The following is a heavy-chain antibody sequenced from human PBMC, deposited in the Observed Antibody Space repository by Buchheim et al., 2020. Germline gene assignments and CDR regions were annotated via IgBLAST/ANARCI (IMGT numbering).Heavy chain of an antibody. Sequence: EVQLLESGGGLVQPGGSLRLSCAASGFTFSSYAMSWVRQAPGKGLEWVSAISGSGGSTYYADSVKGRFTISRDNSKNTLYLQMNSLRAEDTAVYYCAKDHALANYYDSTDGCFDYWGQGTL. J-gene: IGHJ4*02. D-gene: IGHD3-22*01. CDR1: GFTFSSYA. V-gene: IGHV3-23*01. CDR2: ISGSGGST. CDR3: AKDHALANYYDSTDGCFDY.